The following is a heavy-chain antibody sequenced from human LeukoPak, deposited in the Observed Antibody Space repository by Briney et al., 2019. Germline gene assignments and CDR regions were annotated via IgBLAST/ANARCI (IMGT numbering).Heavy chain of an antibody. V-gene: IGHV3-11*05. D-gene: IGHD2-21*02. J-gene: IGHJ4*02. Sequence: PGGSLRLSCAASGFTFSDYYMSWIRQAPGKGLEWASYISSSSSYTNYADSAKGRFTISRDNAKNSLYLQMNSLRAEDTAVYYCARDTDLAYCGGDCYSGPFDYWGQGTLVTVSS. CDR2: ISSSSSYT. CDR3: ARDTDLAYCGGDCYSGPFDY. CDR1: GFTFSDYY.